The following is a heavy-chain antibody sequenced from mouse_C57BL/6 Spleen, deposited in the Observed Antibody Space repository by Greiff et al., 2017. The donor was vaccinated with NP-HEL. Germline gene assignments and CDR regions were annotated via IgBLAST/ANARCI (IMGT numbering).Heavy chain of an antibody. CDR1: GYTFTDYY. CDR2: INPNNGGT. J-gene: IGHJ4*01. Sequence: EVKLQQSGPELVKPGASVKISCKASGYTFTDYYMNWVKQSHGKSLEWIGDINPNNGGTSYNQKFKGKATLTVDKSSSTAYMELRSLTSEDSAVYYCARRGGYYYYAMDYWGQGTSVTVSS. D-gene: IGHD2-3*01. CDR3: ARRGGYYYYAMDY. V-gene: IGHV1-26*01.